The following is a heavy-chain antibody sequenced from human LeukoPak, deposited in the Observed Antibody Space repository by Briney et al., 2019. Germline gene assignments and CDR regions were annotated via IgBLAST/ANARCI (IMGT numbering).Heavy chain of an antibody. J-gene: IGHJ4*02. CDR1: GNTLTELS. CDR3: AIGLFPVFITTWSDS. V-gene: IGHV1-24*01. Sequence: GASVKVSCKVSGNTLTELSMHWVRQAPGKGLEWMGGFDPEDGEAIYAQKFQGRLTMTDDTSTDTAYMELSSLRSEDTAVYYRAIGLFPVFITTWSDSWGQGTLVTVSS. D-gene: IGHD3-22*01. CDR2: FDPEDGEA.